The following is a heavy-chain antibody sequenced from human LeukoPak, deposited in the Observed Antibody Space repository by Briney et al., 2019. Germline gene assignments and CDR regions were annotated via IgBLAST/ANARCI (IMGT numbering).Heavy chain of an antibody. J-gene: IGHJ4*02. CDR1: GFTFSSYS. V-gene: IGHV3-21*01. CDR3: ARDRYGDYALDY. D-gene: IGHD4-17*01. CDR2: ISSSSSYI. Sequence: TGGSLRLSCAASGFTFSSYSMNWVRQAPGKGLEWVSSISSSSSYIYYADSVKGRFTISRDSAKNSLYLQMSSLRAEDTAVYYCARDRYGDYALDYWGQGTLVTVSS.